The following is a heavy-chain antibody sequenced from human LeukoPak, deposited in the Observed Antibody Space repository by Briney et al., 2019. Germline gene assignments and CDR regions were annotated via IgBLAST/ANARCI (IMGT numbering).Heavy chain of an antibody. CDR1: GDSIGSGSSY. CDR3: ARHASVATMRWFDP. CDR2: VYTSGST. Sequence: SETLSLTCTVSGDSIGSGSSYWSWIRQPAGKALEWIGRVYTSGSTNYNPSLKSRVTISVDTSKNQFSLKLSSVTAADTAVYYCARHASVATMRWFDPWGQGTLVTVSS. V-gene: IGHV4-61*02. J-gene: IGHJ5*02. D-gene: IGHD5-12*01.